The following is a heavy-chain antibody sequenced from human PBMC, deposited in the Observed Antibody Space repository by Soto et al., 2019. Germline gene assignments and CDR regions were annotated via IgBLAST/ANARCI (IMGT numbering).Heavy chain of an antibody. V-gene: IGHV4-59*01. J-gene: IGHJ5*02. Sequence: ASETLSLTCTVSGGSISSYYWSWIRQPPGKGLEWIGYIYYSGSTNYNPSLKSRVTISVDTSKNQFSLKLSSVTAADTAVYYCARDLGGYGVFDPWGQGTLVTVSS. CDR1: GGSISSYY. CDR2: IYYSGST. D-gene: IGHD4-17*01. CDR3: ARDLGGYGVFDP.